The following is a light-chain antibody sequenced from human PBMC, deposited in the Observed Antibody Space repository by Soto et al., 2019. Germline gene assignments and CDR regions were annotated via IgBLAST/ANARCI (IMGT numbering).Light chain of an antibody. V-gene: IGKV3-11*01. Sequence: EVVLSQSPATLSLYPGERATLSCRASQSISFYLTWYQHKPGQAPRLLIYDASNRATGIPARFSGSGYGTDFTLTISSLEPEDFAVYYCQQRSNWPTFGQGRRLE. CDR2: DAS. J-gene: IGKJ5*01. CDR3: QQRSNWPT. CDR1: QSISFY.